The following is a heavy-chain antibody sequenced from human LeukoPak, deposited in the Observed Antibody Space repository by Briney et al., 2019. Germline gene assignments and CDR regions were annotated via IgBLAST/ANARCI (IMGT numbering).Heavy chain of an antibody. CDR2: INPNSGGT. V-gene: IGHV1-2*02. Sequence: ASVKVSCKASGYTFTGYYMHWVRQAPGQGLEWMGWINPNSGGTNYAQKFQGRVTMTRDTSIRTAYMELSRLRSDDTAVYYCARDGVPRSGSYYKTLGDFDYWGQGTLVTVSS. CDR3: ARDGVPRSGSYYKTLGDFDY. D-gene: IGHD3-10*01. J-gene: IGHJ4*02. CDR1: GYTFTGYY.